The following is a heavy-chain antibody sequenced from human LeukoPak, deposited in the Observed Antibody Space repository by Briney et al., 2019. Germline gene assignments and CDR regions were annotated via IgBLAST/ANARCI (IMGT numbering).Heavy chain of an antibody. D-gene: IGHD3-9*01. J-gene: IGHJ1*01. CDR2: INHSGST. CDR1: GGSIRRSSYY. Sequence: SSETLSLTCTVSGGSIRRSSYYWGWIRQPPGKGLEWIGEINHSGSTNYNPSLKSRVTISVDTSKNQFSLKLSSVTAADTAVYYCASRLRYFDWLLSRRRIFQHWGQGTLVTVSS. V-gene: IGHV4-39*07. CDR3: ASRLRYFDWLLSRRRIFQH.